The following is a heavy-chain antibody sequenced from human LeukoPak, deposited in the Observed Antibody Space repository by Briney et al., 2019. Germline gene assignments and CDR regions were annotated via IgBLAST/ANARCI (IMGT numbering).Heavy chain of an antibody. D-gene: IGHD2-2*01. Sequence: SVTLSLTCAVSGYSITSGYYWGWIRQPPGKGLEWIGAIYHSGSTHYNPSLESRVTISVDTSKNQFSLKLSSVTAADTAVYYCARQWQSTGFDYWGQGTLVTVSS. CDR3: ARQWQSTGFDY. V-gene: IGHV4-38-2*01. J-gene: IGHJ4*02. CDR1: GYSITSGYY. CDR2: IYHSGST.